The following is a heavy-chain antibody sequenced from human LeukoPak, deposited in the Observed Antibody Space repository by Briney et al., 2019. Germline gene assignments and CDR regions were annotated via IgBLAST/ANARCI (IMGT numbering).Heavy chain of an antibody. J-gene: IGHJ2*01. CDR1: GASLRGSY. CDR2: IDHSGST. D-gene: IGHD1-14*01. V-gene: IGHV4-34*01. CDR3: ARGGNGWYFDL. Sequence: PSETLSLTCAVQGASLRGSYWSWIRQPPGKGLQWIGQIDHSGSTHSIPSLKSRVTISLNTSQSQVSLKVNSVTAADTAVYFCARGGNGWYFDLWGRGTLVTVSS.